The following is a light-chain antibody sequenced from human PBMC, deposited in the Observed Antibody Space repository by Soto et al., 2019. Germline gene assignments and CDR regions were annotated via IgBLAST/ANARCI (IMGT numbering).Light chain of an antibody. CDR2: AAS. J-gene: IGKJ1*01. CDR1: QSISSY. Sequence: DIQMTQSPSSLSASVGDRVTITCRASQSISSYLNWYQQKPGKAPKLLIYAASSFQSGVPSRFSGSGSGTDFTLTIGRLQSEDFASYFCQQSYSTPWTFGQGTKVEIK. CDR3: QQSYSTPWT. V-gene: IGKV1-39*01.